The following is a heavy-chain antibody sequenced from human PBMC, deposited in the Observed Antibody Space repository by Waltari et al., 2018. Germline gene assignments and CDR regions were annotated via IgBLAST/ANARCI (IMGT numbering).Heavy chain of an antibody. CDR3: ATDVVDRETDLAH. CDR2: IYLSGNT. V-gene: IGHV4-59*11. Sequence: QIQLQESGPGLVRPSETLSLTCTVSGSSLSNHYWTWVRQSPGKGLGWVGNIYLSGNTNVNPSLKSRVAMSLDASKNQFSLTLRSVTVADTAVYYCATDVVDRETDLAHWGQGTLVTVSS. CDR1: GSSLSNHY. J-gene: IGHJ1*01. D-gene: IGHD2-21*01.